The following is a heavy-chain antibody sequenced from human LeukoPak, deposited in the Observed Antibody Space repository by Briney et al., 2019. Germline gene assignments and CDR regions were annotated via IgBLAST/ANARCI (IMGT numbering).Heavy chain of an antibody. J-gene: IGHJ6*03. V-gene: IGHV4-39*07. Sequence: SETLSLTCSVSFGSVSSNTYFWGLVRQPPGKGLEWIGSMSQSGASHYNPSLKSRVTMSADTSKNHFSLRLGSMTAADTAVYFCARDGRGSGWELAFGANYHSYMDVWGRGTTVTVSS. CDR3: ARDGRGSGWELAFGANYHSYMDV. D-gene: IGHD1-26*01. CDR2: MSQSGAS. CDR1: FGSVSSNTYF.